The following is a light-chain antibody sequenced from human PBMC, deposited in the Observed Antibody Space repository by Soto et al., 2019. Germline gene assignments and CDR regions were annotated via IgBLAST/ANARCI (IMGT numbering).Light chain of an antibody. CDR1: NSDVGGYNY. CDR3: CSYAGSYTFYV. J-gene: IGLJ1*01. V-gene: IGLV2-11*01. Sequence: QSVLTQPRSVSGSPGQSVTISCTGTNSDVGGYNYVSWYQQYPGKAPKLMISGVSERPSGVPDRFSGSKSGNTASLTISGLQAEDEADYYCCSYAGSYTFYVFGTGTKVTVL. CDR2: GVS.